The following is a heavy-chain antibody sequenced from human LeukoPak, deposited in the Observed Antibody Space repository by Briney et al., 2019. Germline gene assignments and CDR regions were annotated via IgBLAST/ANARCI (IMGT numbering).Heavy chain of an antibody. Sequence: SETLSLTCTVSGDSIRSYYWSWIRQPAGKGLEWIGRIYTSGSTNYNPSLKSRVTMSVDTSKNQFSLKLSSVTAADTAVYYCARDGRGYYYYYMDVWGKGTTVTVSS. J-gene: IGHJ6*03. D-gene: IGHD3-10*01. CDR2: IYTSGST. V-gene: IGHV4-4*07. CDR3: ARDGRGYYYYYMDV. CDR1: GDSIRSYY.